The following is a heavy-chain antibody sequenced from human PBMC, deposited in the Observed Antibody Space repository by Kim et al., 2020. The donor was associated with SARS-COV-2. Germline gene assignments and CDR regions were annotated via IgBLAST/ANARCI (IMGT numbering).Heavy chain of an antibody. J-gene: IGHJ4*02. CDR2: ISYDGSNK. CDR3: ARDPYYYDSSEDPFDY. CDR1: GFTFSSYA. V-gene: IGHV3-30*04. Sequence: GGSLRLTCAASGFTFSSYAMHWVRQAPGKGLEWVAVISYDGSNKYYADSVKGRFTISRDNSKNTLYLQMNSLRAEDTAVYYCARDPYYYDSSEDPFDYWGQGTLVTVSS. D-gene: IGHD3-22*01.